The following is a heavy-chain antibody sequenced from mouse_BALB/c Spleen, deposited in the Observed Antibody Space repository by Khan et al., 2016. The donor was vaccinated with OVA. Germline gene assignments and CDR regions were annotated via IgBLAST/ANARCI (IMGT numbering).Heavy chain of an antibody. CDR1: GYTFTSYW. Sequence: QVQLKQSGAELAKPGASVKMSCTASGYTFTSYWMHWIKQRPGQGLEWIGYINPTSGNTDYNQKLKDKATLTADKSSSTAYIQLSNLTSDDSSVYYCARDKIDYWGQGTALTVSS. CDR3: ARDKIDY. J-gene: IGHJ2*01. V-gene: IGHV1-7*01. CDR2: INPTSGNT.